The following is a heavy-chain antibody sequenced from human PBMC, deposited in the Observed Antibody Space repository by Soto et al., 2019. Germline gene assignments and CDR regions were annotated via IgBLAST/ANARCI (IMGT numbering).Heavy chain of an antibody. CDR1: GFTFSSYG. CDR2: IWYDGSNK. CDR3: AREYYYDSSGYYGDAFDI. J-gene: IGHJ3*02. D-gene: IGHD3-22*01. Sequence: GGSLRLSCAASGFTFSSYGMHWVRQAPGKGLEWVAVIWYDGSNKYYADSVKGRFTISRDNSKNTLYLQMNSLRAEDTAVYYCAREYYYDSSGYYGDAFDIWGQGTMVTVSS. V-gene: IGHV3-33*01.